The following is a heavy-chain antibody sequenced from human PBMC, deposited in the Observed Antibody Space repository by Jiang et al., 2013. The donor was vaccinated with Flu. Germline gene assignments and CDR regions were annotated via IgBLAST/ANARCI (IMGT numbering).Heavy chain of an antibody. J-gene: IGHJ4*02. CDR1: GYTFTSYG. D-gene: IGHD3-9*01. Sequence: SGAEVKKPGASVKVSCKASGYTFTSYGIGWVRQAPGQGLEWMGWISAYNGNTNYAQKLQGRVTMTTDTSTSTAYMELRSLRSDDTAVYYCAVINYDILTGYSDYWGQGTLVTVSS. CDR2: ISAYNGNT. V-gene: IGHV1-18*01. CDR3: AVINYDILTGYSDY.